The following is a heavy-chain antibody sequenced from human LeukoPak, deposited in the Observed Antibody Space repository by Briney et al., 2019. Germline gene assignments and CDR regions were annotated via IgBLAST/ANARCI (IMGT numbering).Heavy chain of an antibody. J-gene: IGHJ3*02. V-gene: IGHV4-59*10. D-gene: IGHD2-2*01. CDR1: GGSFSGYY. CDR2: IYPSGSI. CDR3: ARGVVPAAMNAFDM. Sequence: SETLSLTCAVYGGSFSGYYWSWIRQPAGKGLEWIGRIYPSGSINYNPSLKSRLTMSIDTSKNQFFLNLSSVTAADTAVYYCARGVVPAAMNAFDMWGQGTMVTVSS.